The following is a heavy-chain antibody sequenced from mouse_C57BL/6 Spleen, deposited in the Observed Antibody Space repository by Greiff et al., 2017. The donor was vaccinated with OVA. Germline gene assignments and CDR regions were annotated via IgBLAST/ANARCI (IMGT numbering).Heavy chain of an antibody. D-gene: IGHD1-1*01. V-gene: IGHV1-15*01. CDR2: IDPETGGT. J-gene: IGHJ3*01. Sequence: VQLVESGAELVRPGASVTLSCKASGYTFTDYEMHWVKQTPVHGLEWIGAIDPETGGTAYNQKFKGKAILTADKSSSTAYMELRSLTSEDSAVYYCTRLYTTVPPFAYWGQGTLVTVSA. CDR3: TRLYTTVPPFAY. CDR1: GYTFTDYE.